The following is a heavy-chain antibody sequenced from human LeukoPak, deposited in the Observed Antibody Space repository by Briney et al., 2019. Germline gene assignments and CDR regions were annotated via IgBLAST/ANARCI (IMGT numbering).Heavy chain of an antibody. CDR1: GFSFSTSW. Sequence: GGSLRLSYAASGFSFSTSWMSWVRQTPEKGLEFVANIDQGGSVRNYMDSLKGRCTISRDNAKKSLYLEINSLRADDTAVYYCARDPESSSFDLWGRGALVTVSS. J-gene: IGHJ4*02. CDR3: ARDPESSSFDL. D-gene: IGHD6-13*01. V-gene: IGHV3-7*01. CDR2: IDQGGSVR.